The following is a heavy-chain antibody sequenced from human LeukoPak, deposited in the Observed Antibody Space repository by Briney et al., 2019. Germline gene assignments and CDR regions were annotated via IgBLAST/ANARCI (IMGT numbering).Heavy chain of an antibody. CDR3: AELGITMIGGV. V-gene: IGHV3-21*01. D-gene: IGHD3-10*02. Sequence: GGALRLSCAACGFTFSNYNMNWVRHAPGKGLEWVSSITSSSSYIYYADSVKGRFTISRDSAKNSLYLQMNSLRAEDTAVYYCAELGITMIGGVWGKGTTVTISS. J-gene: IGHJ6*04. CDR2: ITSSSSYI. CDR1: GFTFSNYN.